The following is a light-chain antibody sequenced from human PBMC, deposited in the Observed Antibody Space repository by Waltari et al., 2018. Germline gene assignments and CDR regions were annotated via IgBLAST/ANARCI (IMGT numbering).Light chain of an antibody. CDR3: CSYAGSGPWV. CDR1: ASAVGTYKS. CDR2: GGS. Sequence: QSALTQPASVSGSPGQSVTISCTETASAVGTYKSVSWYQQHPGKAPKLILSGGSSRFSDSNSGSTASLTISGLQAEDEAHDYCCSYAGSGPWVFGGGTKLTVL. J-gene: IGLJ3*02. V-gene: IGLV2-23*01.